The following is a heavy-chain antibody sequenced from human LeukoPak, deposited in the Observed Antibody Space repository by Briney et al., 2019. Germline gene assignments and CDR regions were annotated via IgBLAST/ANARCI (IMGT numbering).Heavy chain of an antibody. D-gene: IGHD6-6*01. CDR1: GFTFSSYW. V-gene: IGHV3-74*01. J-gene: IGHJ4*02. CDR3: AREPSYSSSLDY. Sequence: GGSLRLSCAASGFTFSSYWMHWVRQAPGKGLVWISRINTDGSGTYYADSLKDRFTISRDNAKSTLYLQMNSLRAEDTAVYYCAREPSYSSSLDYWGQGTLVTVSS. CDR2: INTDGSGT.